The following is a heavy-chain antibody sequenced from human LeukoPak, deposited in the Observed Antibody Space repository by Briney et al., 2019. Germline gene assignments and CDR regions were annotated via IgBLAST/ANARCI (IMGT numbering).Heavy chain of an antibody. CDR1: GYTFTGYY. J-gene: IGHJ5*02. Sequence: ASVKVSCKASGYTFTGYYMHWVRQAPGQGLEWMGWINPKTGGTHYVQNFQGRVTMTRDTSITTVYMELNSLKSDDSAMYYCARDMRTPGIADWFDPWGQGTLVTVSS. D-gene: IGHD2-15*01. CDR3: ARDMRTPGIADWFDP. V-gene: IGHV1-2*02. CDR2: INPKTGGT.